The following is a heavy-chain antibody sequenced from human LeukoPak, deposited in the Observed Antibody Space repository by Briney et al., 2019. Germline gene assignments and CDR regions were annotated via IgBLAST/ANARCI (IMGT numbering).Heavy chain of an antibody. CDR3: ARSLSDSSTGCFGSCGFDP. CDR2: INEDGSEK. V-gene: IGHV3-7*01. J-gene: IGHJ5*02. CDR1: GFVFSNFW. D-gene: IGHD2-2*01. Sequence: PGGSLRLSCTASGFVFSNFWMTWVRQSPRQVLGWEADINEDGSEKNYVDSVKGRFTISRDNVKNSLYLQMNGLRAEDTAVYFCARSLSDSSTGCFGSCGFDPWGQGTQVTVSS.